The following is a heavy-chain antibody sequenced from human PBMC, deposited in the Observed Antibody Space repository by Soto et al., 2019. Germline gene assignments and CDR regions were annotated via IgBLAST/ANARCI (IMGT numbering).Heavy chain of an antibody. D-gene: IGHD3-3*01. J-gene: IGHJ3*02. V-gene: IGHV4-34*01. Sequence: SETLSLTCAVYGGSFSGYYWSWIRQPPGKGLEWIGEINHSGSTNYNPSLKSRVTISVDTSKNQFSLKLSSVTAADTAVYYCARGRHDFWSGDAFDIWGQGTMVTVSS. CDR1: GGSFSGYY. CDR2: INHSGST. CDR3: ARGRHDFWSGDAFDI.